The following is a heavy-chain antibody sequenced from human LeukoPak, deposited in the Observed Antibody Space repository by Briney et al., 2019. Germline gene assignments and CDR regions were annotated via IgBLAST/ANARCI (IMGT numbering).Heavy chain of an antibody. D-gene: IGHD6-19*01. V-gene: IGHV1-18*01. CDR2: VSAYNGNT. Sequence: ASVKVSCKASGYTFTSYGISWVRQAPGQGLEWMGRVSAYNGNTNYAQKLQGRVTMTTDTSTSTAYMELRSLRSDDAAVYYCARDQAVAGTTNPQLDYWGQGTLVTVSS. CDR3: ARDQAVAGTTNPQLDY. J-gene: IGHJ4*02. CDR1: GYTFTSYG.